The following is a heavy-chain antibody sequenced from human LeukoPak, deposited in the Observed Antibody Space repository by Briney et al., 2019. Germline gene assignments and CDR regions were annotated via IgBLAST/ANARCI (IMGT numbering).Heavy chain of an antibody. CDR1: GFTFSSYG. V-gene: IGHV3-30*02. J-gene: IGHJ5*02. CDR3: ARGTSTRRIIVYDFWSGYLALNWFDP. D-gene: IGHD3-3*01. Sequence: PGGSLRLSCAASGFTFSSYGMHWVRQAPGKGLEWVAFIRYDGSNKYYADSVKGRFTISRDNSKNTLYLQMNSLRAEDTAVYYCARGTSTRRIIVYDFWSGYLALNWFDPWGQGTLVTVSS. CDR2: IRYDGSNK.